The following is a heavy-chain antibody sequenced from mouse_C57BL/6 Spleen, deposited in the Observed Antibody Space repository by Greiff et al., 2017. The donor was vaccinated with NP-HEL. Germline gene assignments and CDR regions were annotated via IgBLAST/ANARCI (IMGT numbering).Heavy chain of an antibody. J-gene: IGHJ2*01. CDR3: ASPTVVATRDYFDY. CDR2: IYPGDGDT. CDR1: GYAFSSSW. V-gene: IGHV1-82*01. D-gene: IGHD1-1*01. Sequence: QVQLQQSAPELVKPGASVKISCKASGYAFSSSWMNWVKQRPGKGLEWIGRIYPGDGDTNYNGKFKGKATLTADKSSSTAYMQLSSLTSEDSAVYFCASPTVVATRDYFDYWGQGTTLTVSS.